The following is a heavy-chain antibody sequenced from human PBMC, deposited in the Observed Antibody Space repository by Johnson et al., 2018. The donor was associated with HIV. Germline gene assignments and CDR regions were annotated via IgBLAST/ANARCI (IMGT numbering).Heavy chain of an antibody. J-gene: IGHJ3*02. CDR2: IRYDGSSK. CDR3: AKDLFTEREDDAFDI. Sequence: QMLLVESGGGVVQPGRSLRLSCAASGFIFSGYAMHWVRQAPGKGLDWVTFIRYDGSSKHYADSVNGRFTIFRDNSKNTLYLQMNSLRAGDTAVYYCAKDLFTEREDDAFDIWGQGTMVTVSS. D-gene: IGHD1-26*01. V-gene: IGHV3-30*02. CDR1: GFIFSGYA.